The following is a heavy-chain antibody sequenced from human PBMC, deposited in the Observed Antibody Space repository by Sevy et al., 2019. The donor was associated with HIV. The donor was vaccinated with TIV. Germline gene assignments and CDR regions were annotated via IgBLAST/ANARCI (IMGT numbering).Heavy chain of an antibody. CDR3: AREGCTQPHDY. D-gene: IGHD2-8*01. V-gene: IGHV3-23*01. CDR1: GFTFAKYS. Sequence: GGCLRLSCAASGFTFAKYSMSWVRQAPGKGLEWVSTFSFGCGRINYADSVKGRFTISRDDSKNTLFLQMNSLRAEDTATYFCAREGCTQPHDYWGQGTPVTVSS. CDR2: FSFGCGRI. J-gene: IGHJ4*02.